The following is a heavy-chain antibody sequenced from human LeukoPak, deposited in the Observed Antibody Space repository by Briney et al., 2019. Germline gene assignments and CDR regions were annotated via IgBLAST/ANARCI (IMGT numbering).Heavy chain of an antibody. Sequence: SQTLSLTCAISGDSVSSNSASWNWIRQSLSRGLEWLGRTYYRSKWRNDYAVSVKSRTTISPDTSKNQFSLQLNSVTPEDTAVYYCARGTGDSCKDWGLGTLVTVSS. D-gene: IGHD3-22*01. J-gene: IGHJ4*02. CDR1: GDSVSSNSAS. CDR3: ARGTGDSCKD. CDR2: TYYRSKWRN. V-gene: IGHV6-1*01.